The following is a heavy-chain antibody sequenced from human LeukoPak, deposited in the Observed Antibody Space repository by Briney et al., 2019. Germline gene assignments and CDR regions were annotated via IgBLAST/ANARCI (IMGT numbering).Heavy chain of an antibody. D-gene: IGHD6-13*01. Sequence: GGSLRLSCAASGFTFSSYEMNWVRQAPGKGPEWVSYISSSGSTIYYADSVKGRFTISRDNAKNSLYLQMNSPRAEDTAVYYCARSSSWIFDYWGQGTLVTVSS. V-gene: IGHV3-48*03. CDR3: ARSSSWIFDY. CDR2: ISSSGSTI. CDR1: GFTFSSYE. J-gene: IGHJ4*02.